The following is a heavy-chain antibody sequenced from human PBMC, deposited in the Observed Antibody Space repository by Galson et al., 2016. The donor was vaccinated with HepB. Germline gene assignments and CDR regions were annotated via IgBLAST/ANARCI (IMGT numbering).Heavy chain of an antibody. D-gene: IGHD3/OR15-3a*01. Sequence: SVKVSCKTSGYTLGDYGISWVRQAPGQGLEWMGWINTDNLKTNYAQKLQGRVTMTTDTATNTAYMDLGSLRSDDTAVYFCAREFFQEGTDFNYLDYWGQGTLVTVSS. CDR2: INTDNLKT. CDR3: AREFFQEGTDFNYLDY. J-gene: IGHJ4*02. V-gene: IGHV1-18*01. CDR1: GYTLGDYG.